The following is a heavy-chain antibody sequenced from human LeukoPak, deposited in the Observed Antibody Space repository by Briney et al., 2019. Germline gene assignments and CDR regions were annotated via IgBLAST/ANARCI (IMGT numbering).Heavy chain of an antibody. J-gene: IGHJ4*02. CDR2: IYYSGST. CDR3: ARHRIVGGYSYGPRSFDY. V-gene: IGHV4-39*01. CDR1: GGSISSSSYY. Sequence: SETLSLTCTVSGGSISSSSYYWGWIRQPPGKGLEWIGSIYYSGSTYYNPSLKSRVTISVDTSKNQFSPKLSSVTAADTAVYYCARHRIVGGYSYGPRSFDYWGQGTLVTVSS. D-gene: IGHD5-18*01.